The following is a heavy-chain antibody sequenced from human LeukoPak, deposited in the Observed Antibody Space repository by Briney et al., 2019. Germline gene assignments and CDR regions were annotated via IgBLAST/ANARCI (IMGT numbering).Heavy chain of an antibody. CDR1: GYTFTSYG. V-gene: IGHV1-18*01. CDR2: ISAYNGNT. CDR3: ARDPIYCSSTSCSPDY. J-gene: IGHJ4*02. Sequence: ASVKVSCKASGYTFTSYGISWVRQAPGQGLEWMGLISAYNGNTNYAQKLQGRVTMTTDTSTSTVYMELSSLRSEDTAVYYCARDPIYCSSTSCSPDYWGQGTLVTVSS. D-gene: IGHD2-2*01.